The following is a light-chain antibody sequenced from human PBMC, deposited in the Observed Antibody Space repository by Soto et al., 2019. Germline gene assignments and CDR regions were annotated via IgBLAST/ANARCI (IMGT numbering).Light chain of an antibody. J-gene: IGKJ5*01. Sequence: VVLTQSPVTLSLSPGERATLSCRASQSFRGLLAWYQQKPGQAPRRLIYDAYNRATGIPPRFSGSGSGTDFTLTISSLEPEDSEVYYCQQRHMWPITFGQGTRLEIK. CDR3: QQRHMWPIT. CDR2: DAY. V-gene: IGKV3-11*01. CDR1: QSFRGL.